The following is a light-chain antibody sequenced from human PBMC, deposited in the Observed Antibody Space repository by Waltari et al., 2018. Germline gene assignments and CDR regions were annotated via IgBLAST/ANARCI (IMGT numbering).Light chain of an antibody. V-gene: IGLV2-14*01. J-gene: IGLJ2*01. Sequence: QSALTQPASVSGSPGQSITISCTGPRSDVGGYNYVSWYQQHPGKAPKLMIYDVSKRPSGVSNRFSGSKSGNTASLTISGLQAEDEADYYCSSYTSSSTLVFGGGTKLTVL. CDR2: DVS. CDR1: RSDVGGYNY. CDR3: SSYTSSSTLV.